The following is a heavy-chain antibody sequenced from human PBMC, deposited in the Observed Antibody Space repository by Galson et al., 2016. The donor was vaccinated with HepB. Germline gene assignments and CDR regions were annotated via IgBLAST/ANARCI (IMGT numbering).Heavy chain of an antibody. CDR2: IHPGDSDT. V-gene: IGHV5-51*01. Sequence: QSGAEVTKPGESLKISCKGSGYNFGTYWIAWVRQTPGKGLEWMGVIHPGDSDTRYSPSFQGQVTISVDKSITTAYLQWSSLKASDTAMYYCARPADNTVYYFDYWGQGTLVTVSS. CDR3: ARPADNTVYYFDY. D-gene: IGHD5/OR15-5a*01. CDR1: GYNFGTYW. J-gene: IGHJ4*02.